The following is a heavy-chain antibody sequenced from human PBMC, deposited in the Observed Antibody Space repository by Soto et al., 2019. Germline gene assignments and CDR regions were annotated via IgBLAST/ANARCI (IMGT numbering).Heavy chain of an antibody. D-gene: IGHD1-26*01. CDR1: CYTFTSYG. J-gene: IGHJ5*02. Sequence: SGKVSCKASCYTFTSYGISWVRQAPGQGLEWMGWISAYNGNTNYAQKLQGRVTMTTDTSTSTAYMELRSLRSDDTAVYYCARDLFDSGSYPDNWFDPWGQGTLVTVSS. CDR3: ARDLFDSGSYPDNWFDP. CDR2: ISAYNGNT. V-gene: IGHV1-18*04.